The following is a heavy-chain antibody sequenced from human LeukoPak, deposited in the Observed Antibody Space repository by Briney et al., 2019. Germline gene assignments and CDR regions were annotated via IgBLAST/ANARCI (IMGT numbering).Heavy chain of an antibody. CDR3: ARDRTVDRAYYYYMDV. D-gene: IGHD5-12*01. CDR1: GGCISSYY. Sequence: SEILWRTCTGSGGCISSYYWSWIRQPAGKGLEWIGRNYTRVTPNYNPSLNSRVTMTVDTSKNQFSLKLSSVTAADTAVYYCARDRTVDRAYYYYMDVWGKGTTVTVSS. CDR2: NYTRVTP. V-gene: IGHV4-4*07. J-gene: IGHJ6*03.